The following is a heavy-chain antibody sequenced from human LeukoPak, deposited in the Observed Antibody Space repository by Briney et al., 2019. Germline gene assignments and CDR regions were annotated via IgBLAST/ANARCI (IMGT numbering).Heavy chain of an antibody. J-gene: IGHJ5*02. CDR1: GYTFTGYY. CDR3: ARGVVPAVGRDWFDP. Sequence: GASVKVSCKASGYTFTGYYMHWVRQAPGQGLEWMGRINPNSGGTNYAQKFQGRVTMTRDTSISTAYMELSRLRSDDTAVYYCARGVVPAVGRDWFDPWGQGTLVTVSS. V-gene: IGHV1-2*06. D-gene: IGHD2-2*01. CDR2: INPNSGGT.